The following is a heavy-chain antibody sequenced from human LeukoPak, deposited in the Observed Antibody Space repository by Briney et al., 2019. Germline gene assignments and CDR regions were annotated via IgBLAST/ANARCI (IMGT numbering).Heavy chain of an antibody. CDR1: GFTFSSYA. CDR3: AKGKQWLVDGNFDY. Sequence: PGGSLRLSCAAYGFTFSSYAMSWVRQAPGKGLEWVSAISGGGGSTYYADSVKGRFTISRDNSKNTLYLQMNSLRAEDTAVYYCAKGKQWLVDGNFDYWGQGTLVTVSS. D-gene: IGHD6-19*01. J-gene: IGHJ4*02. V-gene: IGHV3-23*01. CDR2: ISGGGGST.